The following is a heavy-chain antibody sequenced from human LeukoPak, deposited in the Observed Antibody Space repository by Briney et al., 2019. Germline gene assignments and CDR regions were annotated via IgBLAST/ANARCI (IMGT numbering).Heavy chain of an antibody. CDR3: ARVSPGDYVDY. V-gene: IGHV3-7*03. CDR2: IKQDGSEK. CDR1: GFTLSSYY. Sequence: PGGSLRLSCAASGFTLSSYYMSWVRQAPGKGLEWVANIKQDGSEKHYVDSVKGRFTISRDNAKNSLYLQMNSLRAEDTAVFYCARVSPGDYVDYWGQGTLVTVSS. J-gene: IGHJ4*01. D-gene: IGHD4-17*01.